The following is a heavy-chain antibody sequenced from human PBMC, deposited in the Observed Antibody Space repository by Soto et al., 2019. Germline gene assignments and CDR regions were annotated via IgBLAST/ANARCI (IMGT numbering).Heavy chain of an antibody. J-gene: IGHJ5*02. CDR2: IWYDGSNK. CDR3: ARDRIVVVPAAIRRIRNWFDP. CDR1: GFTFSSYG. V-gene: IGHV3-33*01. D-gene: IGHD2-2*02. Sequence: PGGSLRLSCAASGFTFSSYGMHWVRQAPGKGLEWVAVIWYDGSNKYYADSVKGRFTISRDNSKNALYLQMNSLRAEDTAVYYCARDRIVVVPAAIRRIRNWFDPWGQGTLVTVS.